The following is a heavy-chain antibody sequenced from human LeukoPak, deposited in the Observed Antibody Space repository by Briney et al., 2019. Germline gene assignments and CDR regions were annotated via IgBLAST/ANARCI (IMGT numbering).Heavy chain of an antibody. J-gene: IGHJ4*02. D-gene: IGHD6-19*01. CDR1: GFTVSGNY. CDR2: IYGGGST. Sequence: GGSLRLSCAASGFTVSGNYMSWVRQAPGKGLEWVSVIYGGGSTYYAESVKGRFTFSRDNSKNTLYLQMNSLRPEDTAVYYCAKDAYSSGWYGGFDCWGQGTLVTVSS. V-gene: IGHV3-66*02. CDR3: AKDAYSSGWYGGFDC.